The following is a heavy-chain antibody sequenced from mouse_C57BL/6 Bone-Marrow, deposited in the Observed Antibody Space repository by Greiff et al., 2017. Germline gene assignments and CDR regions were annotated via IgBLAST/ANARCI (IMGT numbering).Heavy chain of an antibody. D-gene: IGHD1-1*02. Sequence: EVKLMESGGGLVQPGGSLSLSCAASGFTFTDYYMSWVRQPPGKALEWLGFIRNKANGYTTEYSASVKGRFTISRDNSHSILYLQMNALRAEDSATYYCARFFSYGPDAMDYWGQGTSVTVSS. CDR3: ARFFSYGPDAMDY. CDR2: IRNKANGYTT. J-gene: IGHJ4*01. CDR1: GFTFTDYY. V-gene: IGHV7-3*01.